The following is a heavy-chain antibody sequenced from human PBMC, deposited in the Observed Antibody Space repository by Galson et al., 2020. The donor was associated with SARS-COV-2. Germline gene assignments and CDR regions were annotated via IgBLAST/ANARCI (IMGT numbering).Heavy chain of an antibody. J-gene: IGHJ4*02. CDR2: IIPLLGIA. CDR3: ARVRSYSSGWYPDY. D-gene: IGHD6-19*01. Sequence: SVKVSCKASGGTFSSYAISWVRQAPGPGLEWMGGIIPLLGIANYAQKFQGRVTITADKSNSTAYMELSSLRYEDTAVYFCARVRSYSSGWYPDYWGQGTLVTVSS. CDR1: GGTFSSYA. V-gene: IGHV1-69*10.